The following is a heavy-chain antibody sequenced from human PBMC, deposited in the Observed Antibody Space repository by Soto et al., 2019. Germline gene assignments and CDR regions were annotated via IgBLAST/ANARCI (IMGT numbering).Heavy chain of an antibody. CDR1: GFTVSSYA. CDR3: AIRMYSTRWYYLDY. J-gene: IGHJ4*02. D-gene: IGHD6-13*01. Sequence: EMHLLEYGGGLVQAGGSLRLSCAASGFTVSSYALNWVRQAPGKGLEWVSGISASTYYADSVKGRFTISRDTSKNTLYLQMSSMRAEDTAIYFCAIRMYSTRWYYLDYWGPRTLVTVSS. V-gene: IGHV3-23*01. CDR2: ISAST.